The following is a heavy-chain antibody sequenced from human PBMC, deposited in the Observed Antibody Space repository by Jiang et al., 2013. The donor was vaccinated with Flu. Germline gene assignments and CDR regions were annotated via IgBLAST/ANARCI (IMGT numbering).Heavy chain of an antibody. V-gene: IGHV5-51*01. CDR3: ARSPNGRMFDP. D-gene: IGHD2/OR15-2a*01. Sequence: GAEVKKPGESLKISCKGSGYSFSRYWIGWVRQMPGKGLEWMGIIYPGDSDIRYSPSFQGQVTISADNSISTAYVQWSSLKASDSATYYCARSPNGRMFDPWGQGTLVTVSS. J-gene: IGHJ5*02. CDR2: IYPGDSDI. CDR1: GYSFSRYW.